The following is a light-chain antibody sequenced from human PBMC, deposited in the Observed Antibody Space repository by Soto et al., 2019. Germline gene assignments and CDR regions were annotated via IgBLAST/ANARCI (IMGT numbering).Light chain of an antibody. J-gene: IGKJ2*01. V-gene: IGKV3-15*01. CDR2: GAS. Sequence: EIVMTQSPATLPVSPGERATLSCRASQSVSSSLAWYQQKPGQAPRLLIYGASTRATGIPARFSGSGSGTEFTLTISSLQSEDFAVYYCQEYNNWPPHTFGQGTKLEIK. CDR1: QSVSSS. CDR3: QEYNNWPPHT.